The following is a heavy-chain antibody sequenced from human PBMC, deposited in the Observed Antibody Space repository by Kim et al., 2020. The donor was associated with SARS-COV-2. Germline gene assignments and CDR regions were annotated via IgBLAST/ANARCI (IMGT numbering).Heavy chain of an antibody. CDR2: IIPIFGTA. CDR3: ARGGENSDYYDSSGTDAFDI. D-gene: IGHD3-22*01. V-gene: IGHV1-69*13. Sequence: SVKVSCKASVGTFSSYAISWVRQAPGQGLEWMGGIIPIFGTANYAQKFQGRVTITADESTSTAYMELSSLRSEDTAVYYCARGGENSDYYDSSGTDAFDIWGEGTMVTVSS. J-gene: IGHJ3*02. CDR1: VGTFSSYA.